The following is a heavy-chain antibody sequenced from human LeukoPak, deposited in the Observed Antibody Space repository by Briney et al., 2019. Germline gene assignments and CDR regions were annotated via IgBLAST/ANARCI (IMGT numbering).Heavy chain of an antibody. V-gene: IGHV4-59*01. Sequence: SETLSLTCTVSGGSFSSYYWTWIRQPPGKGLEWIGYIDHSGSTNYNPSLKSRVSISSDTSKNQFSLKLSSVTAADTAVYYCAGGYNYSYYYYMDVWGKGTTVTVSS. D-gene: IGHD1-1*01. CDR3: AGGYNYSYYYYMDV. CDR2: IDHSGST. CDR1: GGSFSSYY. J-gene: IGHJ6*03.